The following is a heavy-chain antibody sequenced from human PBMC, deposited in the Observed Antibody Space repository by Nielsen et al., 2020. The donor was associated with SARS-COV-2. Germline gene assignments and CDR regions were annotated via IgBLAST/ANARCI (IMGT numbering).Heavy chain of an antibody. J-gene: IGHJ4*02. CDR3: ARGFYDSASE. Sequence: SETLSLTCAVYGGSFSGYYWSWIRQPPGKGMEWNGEINHSGSTNYNPSLKSRVTISVDTSKNQFSLKLSSVTAAYTSVYYCARGFYDSASEWGQGTLVTVSS. V-gene: IGHV4-34*01. D-gene: IGHD3-22*01. CDR1: GGSFSGYY. CDR2: INHSGST.